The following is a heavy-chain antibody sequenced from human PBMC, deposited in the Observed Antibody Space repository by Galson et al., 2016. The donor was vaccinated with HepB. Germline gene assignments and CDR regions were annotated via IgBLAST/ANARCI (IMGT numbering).Heavy chain of an antibody. CDR1: GGSFSDHY. Sequence: SETLSLTCAVYGGSFSDHYWNWIRQPPGKGLEWIGEVNHGGGTNYNPSLKSRVTMTVDTSKNEFSLKLNSVTAADTAVYYCARYKRYYHGSGRVNYYYIMDVWGQGTTVIVSS. CDR3: ARYKRYYHGSGRVNYYYIMDV. J-gene: IGHJ6*02. D-gene: IGHD3-10*01. V-gene: IGHV4-34*01. CDR2: VNHGGGT.